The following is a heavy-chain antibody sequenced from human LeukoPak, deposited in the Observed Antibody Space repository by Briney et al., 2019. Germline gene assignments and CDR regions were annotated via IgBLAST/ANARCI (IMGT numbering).Heavy chain of an antibody. CDR2: ISGSTGGT. CDR1: GFTFSSYG. CDR3: AKCGNSGCHLIDY. Sequence: GGSLTLSCAASGFTFSSYGMHWVRQAPGKGLEWVSAISGSTGGTYYADSVKGRFTISRDNSKSTLYLQMDRLRAEDTAVYYCAKCGNSGCHLIDYWGQGTLVTVSS. V-gene: IGHV3-23*01. J-gene: IGHJ4*02. D-gene: IGHD5-12*01.